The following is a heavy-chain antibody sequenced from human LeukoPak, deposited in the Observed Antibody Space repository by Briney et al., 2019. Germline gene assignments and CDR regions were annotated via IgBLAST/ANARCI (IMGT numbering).Heavy chain of an antibody. CDR3: AREFNTVGNFDY. CDR2: IKSDGKT. V-gene: IGHV3-74*01. CDR1: GFTFSRYW. D-gene: IGHD3-10*01. J-gene: IGHJ4*02. Sequence: GGSLRLSCEASGFTFSRYWMHWVRQAPGKGLVWVSRIKSDGKTNYADSVKGRFTISRDNAKNTVSLQMDSLRAEDTGVYYCAREFNTVGNFDYWGQGTLVTVSS.